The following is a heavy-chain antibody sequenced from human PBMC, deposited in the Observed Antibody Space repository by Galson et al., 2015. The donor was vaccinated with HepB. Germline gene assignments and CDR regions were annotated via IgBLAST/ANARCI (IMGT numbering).Heavy chain of an antibody. CDR3: ARVSGSYTTRPTDEYFHH. CDR2: ISAYNGNT. V-gene: IGHV1-18*01. D-gene: IGHD1-26*01. J-gene: IGHJ1*01. CDR1: GYTFTSYG. Sequence: SVKVSCKASGYTFTSYGISWVRQAPGQGLEWMAWISAYNGNTNYAQKFQGSVTVTTETSTSTAYMELRSLRSDDTAVYYCARVSGSYTTRPTDEYFHHWGQGSLVTVSS.